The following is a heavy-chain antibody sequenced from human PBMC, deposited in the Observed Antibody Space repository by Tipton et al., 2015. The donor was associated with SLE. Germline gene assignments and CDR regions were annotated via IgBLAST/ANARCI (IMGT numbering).Heavy chain of an antibody. Sequence: LRLSCVASGFTFSFYHMTWVRQAPGKGLEWVGEINHSGSTNYNPSLKSRVTISVDTSKNQFSLKLDSVTAADTAVYYCARGEGYYGSGSYQGWFDPWGQGTLVTVSS. CDR2: INHSGST. V-gene: IGHV4-34*01. D-gene: IGHD3-10*01. J-gene: IGHJ5*02. CDR3: ARGEGYYGSGSYQGWFDP. CDR1: GFTFSFYH.